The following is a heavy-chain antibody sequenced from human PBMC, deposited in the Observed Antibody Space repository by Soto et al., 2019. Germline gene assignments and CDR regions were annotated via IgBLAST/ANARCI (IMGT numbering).Heavy chain of an antibody. Sequence: ASVKVSCKASGYTFTTYGISWVRQAPGQGLEWMGEIIPIFGTANYAQKFQGRVTMTTDASTSTVYMELSSLRSEDTAVYYCARDLNYDILTGYPHPEFDYWGQGTLVTVS. J-gene: IGHJ4*02. CDR2: IIPIFGTA. D-gene: IGHD3-9*01. V-gene: IGHV1-69*05. CDR1: GYTFTTYG. CDR3: ARDLNYDILTGYPHPEFDY.